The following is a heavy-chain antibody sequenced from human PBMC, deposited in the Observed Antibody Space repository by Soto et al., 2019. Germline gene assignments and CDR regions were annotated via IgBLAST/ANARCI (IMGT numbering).Heavy chain of an antibody. Sequence: PGGSLRLSCAVSGVTLTSVWMNWIRQAPGKGPEWVGRIRSATDGGTTDYAAPVKGRFTISRHDSENTLYLQMNSLKSEDTAVYYCSHGYYQYFNSWGQGTLVT. V-gene: IGHV3-15*07. CDR1: GVTLTSVW. CDR3: SHGYYQYFNS. D-gene: IGHD5-18*01. CDR2: IRSATDGGTT. J-gene: IGHJ4*02.